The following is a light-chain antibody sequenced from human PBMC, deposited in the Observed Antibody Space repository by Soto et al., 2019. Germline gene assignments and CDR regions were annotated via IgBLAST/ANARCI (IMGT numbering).Light chain of an antibody. CDR1: QSVSSSY. J-gene: IGKJ5*01. CDR2: DAS. CDR3: QQYGSSPIT. Sequence: EIVLTQSPATLSLSPGETATLSCGASQSVSSSYLAWYQQKPGLAPRLLIYDASSRATGIPDRFSGSGSGTDFTLTISRLEPEDFAVYYCQQYGSSPITFGQGTRLVIK. V-gene: IGKV3D-20*01.